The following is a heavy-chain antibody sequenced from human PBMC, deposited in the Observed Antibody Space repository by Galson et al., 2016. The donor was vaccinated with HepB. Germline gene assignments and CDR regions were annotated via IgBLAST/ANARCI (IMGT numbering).Heavy chain of an antibody. CDR2: TIPLLGTT. Sequence: SVKVSCKASGDTFSKFAISWVRQAPVHGLQWMGGTIPLLGTTTYAHNFEDRVTITADEATRTVYMELTSLRYDETAVYFCVRDRGFTLGYVGSWFDPWSEGTLVTVSS. J-gene: IGHJ5*02. V-gene: IGHV1-69*13. D-gene: IGHD3-22*01. CDR3: VRDRGFTLGYVGSWFDP. CDR1: GDTFSKFA.